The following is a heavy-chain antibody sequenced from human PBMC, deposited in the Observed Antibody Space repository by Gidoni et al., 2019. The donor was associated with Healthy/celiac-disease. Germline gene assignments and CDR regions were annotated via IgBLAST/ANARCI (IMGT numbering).Heavy chain of an antibody. J-gene: IGHJ6*02. CDR2: IKQDGSEK. CDR3: ARDKYYYGSGGMDV. V-gene: IGHV3-7*01. CDR1: GFTFSSYW. Sequence: VGSGGSLVQPGGSLRLSWSASGFTFSSYWMSWVRQAPGKGLEWVANIKQDGSEKYYVDSVKGRFTISRDNAKNSLYLQMNSLRAEDTAVYYCARDKYYYGSGGMDVWGQGTTVTVSS. D-gene: IGHD3-10*01.